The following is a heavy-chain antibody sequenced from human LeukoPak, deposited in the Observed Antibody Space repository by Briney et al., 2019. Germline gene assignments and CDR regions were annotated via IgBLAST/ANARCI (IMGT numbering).Heavy chain of an antibody. CDR3: ARGAYYDFWSGYPKYNWFDP. J-gene: IGHJ5*02. Sequence: SETLSLTCAVYGGSYSGYYWSWIRQPPGKGLEWIGEINHSGSTNYNPSLKSRVTISVDTSKNQFSLKLSSVTAADTAVYYCARGAYYDFWSGYPKYNWFDPWGQGTLVTVSS. D-gene: IGHD3-3*01. CDR1: GGSYSGYY. V-gene: IGHV4-34*01. CDR2: INHSGST.